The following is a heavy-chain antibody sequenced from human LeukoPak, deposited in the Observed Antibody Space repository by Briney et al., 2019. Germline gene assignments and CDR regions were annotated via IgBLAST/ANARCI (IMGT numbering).Heavy chain of an antibody. CDR2: MNPNSGNT. V-gene: IGHV1-8*01. Sequence: ASVKVSCKASGYTFTSYDIDWVRQATGQGLEWMGWMNPNSGNTGYAQKFQGRVTMTRNSSIATAYMELSSLRSEDTAVYYCARRHGRCSDGSCYYPDYWGQGTLVTVSS. CDR3: ARRHGRCSDGSCYYPDY. CDR1: GYTFTSYD. D-gene: IGHD2-15*01. J-gene: IGHJ4*02.